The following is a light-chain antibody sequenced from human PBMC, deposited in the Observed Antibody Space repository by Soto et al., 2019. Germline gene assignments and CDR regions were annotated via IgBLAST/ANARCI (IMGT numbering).Light chain of an antibody. CDR1: SGDVGGYNY. V-gene: IGLV2-11*01. Sequence: QSVLTQPRSVSGSPGQSVTISCTGTSGDVGGYNYVSWYQQHPGKAPKLMIYDVSRRPSGVPDRFSGSKSGNTASLTISGLQAEDEADYYCCSYAGTYNPYVFGPGTQLTVL. CDR2: DVS. J-gene: IGLJ1*01. CDR3: CSYAGTYNPYV.